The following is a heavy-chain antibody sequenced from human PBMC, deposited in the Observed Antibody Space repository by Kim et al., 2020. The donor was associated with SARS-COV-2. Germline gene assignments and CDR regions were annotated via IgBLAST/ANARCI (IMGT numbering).Heavy chain of an antibody. D-gene: IGHD5-12*01. Sequence: KFQGRVTMTRDTSTSTVYMELSSLRSEDTAVYYCARAPGYGPYYYYGMDVWGQGTTVTVSS. J-gene: IGHJ6*02. CDR3: ARAPGYGPYYYYGMDV. V-gene: IGHV1-46*01.